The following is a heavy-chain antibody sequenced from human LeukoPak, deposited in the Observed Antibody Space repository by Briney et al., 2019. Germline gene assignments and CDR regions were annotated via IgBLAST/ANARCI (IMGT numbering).Heavy chain of an antibody. D-gene: IGHD3-16*01. CDR3: ANLGWGEWSSDAFDI. V-gene: IGHV3-30*18. J-gene: IGHJ3*02. CDR2: ISYDGSNK. CDR1: GFTFSSYG. Sequence: GGSLRLSCAASGFTFSSYGIHWVRQAPGKGLEWVAVISYDGSNKYYADSVRGRFTISRDNSKNTLYLQMNSLRAEDTAVYYCANLGWGEWSSDAFDIWGQGTMVIVSS.